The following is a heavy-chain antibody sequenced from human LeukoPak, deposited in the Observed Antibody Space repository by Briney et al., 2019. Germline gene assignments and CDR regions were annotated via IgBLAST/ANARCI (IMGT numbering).Heavy chain of an antibody. J-gene: IGHJ5*02. CDR3: ARDYSANSRFDP. CDR2: VSYSGST. Sequence: PSDTLSLTCTVSGGSISTYYWNWLRQPPGKGLEWLGYVSYSGSTNYNPSLKSRVTISVDTSKNRFSLKLSSVTAADTAVYYCARDYSANSRFDPWGQGTLVTVSS. CDR1: GGSISTYY. V-gene: IGHV4-59*07. D-gene: IGHD4-23*01.